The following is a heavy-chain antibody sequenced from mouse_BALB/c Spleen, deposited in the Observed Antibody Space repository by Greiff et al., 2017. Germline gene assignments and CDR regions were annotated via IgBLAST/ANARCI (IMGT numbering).Heavy chain of an antibody. V-gene: IGHV1S81*02. CDR2: INPSNGRT. CDR3: ARSGHYYGSSSFDY. Sequence: QVQLQQSGAELVKPGASVKLSCKASGYTFTSYWMHWVKQRPGQGLEWIGEINPSNGRTNYNEKFKSKATLTVDKSSSTAYMQLSSLTSEDSAVYYCARSGHYYGSSSFDYWGQGTTLTVSA. J-gene: IGHJ2*01. D-gene: IGHD1-1*01. CDR1: GYTFTSYW.